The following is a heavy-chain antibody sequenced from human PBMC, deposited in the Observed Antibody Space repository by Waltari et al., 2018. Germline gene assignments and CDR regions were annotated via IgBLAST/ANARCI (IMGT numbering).Heavy chain of an antibody. CDR2: ITSRSTYI. D-gene: IGHD6-19*01. V-gene: IGHV3-21*01. CDR3: ARVKLTVAGDS. CDR1: GFTFSNYT. J-gene: IGHJ4*02. Sequence: EVQVVESGGGLVRPGGSLRLSCAASGFTFSNYTMNWVRQAPGKGLEWVDSITSRSTYIYYADSVKGRFTISRDNAKNSLHLHMNSLRTDDTAFYFCARVKLTVAGDSWGRGTLVTVSS.